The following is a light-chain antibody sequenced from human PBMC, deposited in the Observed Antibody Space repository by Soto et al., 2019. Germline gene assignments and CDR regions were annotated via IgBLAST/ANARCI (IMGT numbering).Light chain of an antibody. CDR1: SSNIGRSS. CDR2: SND. V-gene: IGLV1-44*01. CDR3: SAWDDSLNGLYV. J-gene: IGLJ1*01. Sequence: QSVLTQAPSASGTPGQRVTISCSGSSSNIGRSSVNWYQHLPGTAPKLLIYSNDRRPSGVPERFSGSKSGTSASLAISGLQSEDEAEYHCSAWDDSLNGLYVFGTGTKVTVL.